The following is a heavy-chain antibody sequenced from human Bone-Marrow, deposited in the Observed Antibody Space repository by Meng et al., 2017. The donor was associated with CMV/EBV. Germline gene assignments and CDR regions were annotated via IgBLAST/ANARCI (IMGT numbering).Heavy chain of an antibody. V-gene: IGHV1-18*01. CDR3: ARGRMRADFDC. CDR1: GFTFSTYV. Sequence: ASVKVSCKASGFTFSTYVITWVRQAPGQGLEWMGWFNGYNGDTNYAQKAQGRVTVTIDTSTNTAYMEMRSLRSDDTAVYYCARGRMRADFDCWGQGKLVTVSS. CDR2: FNGYNGDT. J-gene: IGHJ4*02.